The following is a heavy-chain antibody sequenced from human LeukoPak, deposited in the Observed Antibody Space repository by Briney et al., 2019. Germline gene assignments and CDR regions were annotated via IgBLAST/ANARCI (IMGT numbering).Heavy chain of an antibody. D-gene: IGHD3-10*01. Sequence: PGGSLRLSCAASGLTFSNAWMSWVRQAPGKGLEWVGRIKSKTDGGTTDYAAPVKGRFTISRDDSENTLYLQMNSLKTEDTAVYYCTTVSLPMVRGVVMSSGYFDYWGQGTLVTVSS. V-gene: IGHV3-15*01. CDR3: TTVSLPMVRGVVMSSGYFDY. CDR2: IKSKTDGGTT. J-gene: IGHJ4*02. CDR1: GLTFSNAW.